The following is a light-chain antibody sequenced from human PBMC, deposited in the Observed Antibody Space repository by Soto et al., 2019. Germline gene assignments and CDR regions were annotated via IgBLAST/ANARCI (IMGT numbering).Light chain of an antibody. CDR3: QQRTNWPIT. Sequence: EIVLTQSPATLSLSPGEGATLSCRASQSVSSYLAWYQQKPGQAPRLIIYDASNRATGIPARFSGSGSGTDCTLTISSLEPEDFAVYYCQQRTNWPITLGQGTRLEIK. V-gene: IGKV3-11*01. J-gene: IGKJ5*01. CDR2: DAS. CDR1: QSVSSY.